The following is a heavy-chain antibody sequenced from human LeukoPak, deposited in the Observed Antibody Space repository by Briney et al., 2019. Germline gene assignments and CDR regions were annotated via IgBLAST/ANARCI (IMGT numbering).Heavy chain of an antibody. D-gene: IGHD6-6*01. CDR1: GGSISSSSYY. V-gene: IGHV4-39*01. CDR3: ARPLRSIAARGAFDI. CDR2: IYSSGST. J-gene: IGHJ3*02. Sequence: SETLSLTCTVSGGSISSSSYYWGWIRQPPGKGLEWIGSIYSSGSTYCSPSLKSRVTISVDTSKNQFSLKLSSVTAADTAVYYCARPLRSIAARGAFDIWGQGTMVTVSS.